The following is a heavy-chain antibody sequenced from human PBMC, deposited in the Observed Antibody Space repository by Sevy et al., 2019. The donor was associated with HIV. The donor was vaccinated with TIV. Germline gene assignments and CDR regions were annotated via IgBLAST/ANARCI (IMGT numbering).Heavy chain of an antibody. D-gene: IGHD4-17*01. J-gene: IGHJ5*02. CDR1: GGSISSSSYY. Sequence: SETLSLTCTVSGGSISSSSYYWGWIRQPPGKGLEWIGSIYYSGSTYYNPSLKSRVTISVDTSKNQFSLKLSSVTAADTAVYYWARHRVTKRWAPPRWFDPWGQGTLVTVSS. CDR2: IYYSGST. CDR3: ARHRVTKRWAPPRWFDP. V-gene: IGHV4-39*01.